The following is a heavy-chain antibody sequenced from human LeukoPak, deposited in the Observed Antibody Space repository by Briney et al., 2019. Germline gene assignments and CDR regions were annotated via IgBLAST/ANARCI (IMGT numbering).Heavy chain of an antibody. CDR3: AKDMFWGTPGDGYNFFAFDI. CDR1: GLNLTTYA. Sequence: GGSLRLSCAASGLNLTTYAMGWVRRAPGKGLEWVSVISDRGDSTYYGDSVKGRFTISRDSSKNTLYLQMNSLRAEDTAVYYCAKDMFWGTPGDGYNFFAFDIWGQGTMVTVSS. J-gene: IGHJ3*02. D-gene: IGHD5-24*01. CDR2: ISDRGDST. V-gene: IGHV3-23*01.